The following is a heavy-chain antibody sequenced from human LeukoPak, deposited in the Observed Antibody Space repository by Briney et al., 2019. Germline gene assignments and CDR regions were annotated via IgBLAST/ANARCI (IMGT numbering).Heavy chain of an antibody. CDR1: GGSISSVAYY. CDR2: IHNTGST. D-gene: IGHD3-3*01. Sequence: SETLSLTCTVSGGSISSVAYYWGWIRQPPGKGLEWIGTIHNTGSTYYNPSLKSRITISIDASRNQISLELNSVTAADTAIYYCAKSHLGVPHDYWGQGTLVTVSS. V-gene: IGHV4-39*01. J-gene: IGHJ4*02. CDR3: AKSHLGVPHDY.